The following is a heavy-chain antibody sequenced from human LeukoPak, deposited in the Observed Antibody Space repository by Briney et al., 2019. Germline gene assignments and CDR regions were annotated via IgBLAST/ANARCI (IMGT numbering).Heavy chain of an antibody. V-gene: IGHV1-46*03. Sequence: ASVKVSCKASGYTFTSYYMHWVRQAPGQGLGWMGIINPSGGSTSYAQKSQGRVTMTRDTSTSTVYMELSSLRSEDTAVYYCARGESNYDILTGYLDYWGQGTLVTVSS. CDR3: ARGESNYDILTGYLDY. J-gene: IGHJ4*02. CDR1: GYTFTSYY. CDR2: INPSGGST. D-gene: IGHD3-9*01.